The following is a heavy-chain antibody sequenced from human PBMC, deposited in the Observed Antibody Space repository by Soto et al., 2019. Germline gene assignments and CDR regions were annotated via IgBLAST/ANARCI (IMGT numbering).Heavy chain of an antibody. V-gene: IGHV3-30-3*01. CDR2: ISFEGSKK. CDR1: GMTLTSYA. Sequence: GGFLRLSCAASGMTLTSYAMPWFGNAPGKALEWVAAISFEGSKKYYADSEKGRFTISTENSKNTPYLKMNILRAQDTAVYYGARDTYSGYDGYFDYWGQGTLVTVS. D-gene: IGHD5-12*01. CDR3: ARDTYSGYDGYFDY. J-gene: IGHJ4*02.